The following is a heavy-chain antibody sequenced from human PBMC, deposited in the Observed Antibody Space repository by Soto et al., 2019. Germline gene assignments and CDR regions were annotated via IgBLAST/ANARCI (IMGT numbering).Heavy chain of an antibody. J-gene: IGHJ4*02. Sequence: GGSLRLSCAASGFTFSSYAMSWVRQAPGKGLEWVSAISGSGGSTYYADSVKGRFTISRDNSKNTLYLQMNSLRAEDTAVYYCAKAGPLTTYYYDSSGYHFDYWGQGTLVTVSS. CDR3: AKAGPLTTYYYDSSGYHFDY. CDR2: ISGSGGST. CDR1: GFTFSSYA. D-gene: IGHD3-22*01. V-gene: IGHV3-23*01.